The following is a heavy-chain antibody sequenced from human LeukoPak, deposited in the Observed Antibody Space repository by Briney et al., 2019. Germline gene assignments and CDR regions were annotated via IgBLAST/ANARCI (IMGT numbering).Heavy chain of an antibody. V-gene: IGHV3-23*01. CDR2: ISGSGGST. CDR1: GFTFSRYA. CDR3: ANLGCSSTSCWD. D-gene: IGHD2-2*01. Sequence: GGSLRLSCAASGFTFSRYAMSWVRQARGKGGEGVSAISGSGGSTYYADSVKGRFTISRDNSKNTLYLQMNSLRAEDTAVYYCANLGCSSTSCWDWGQGTLVTVSS. J-gene: IGHJ4*02.